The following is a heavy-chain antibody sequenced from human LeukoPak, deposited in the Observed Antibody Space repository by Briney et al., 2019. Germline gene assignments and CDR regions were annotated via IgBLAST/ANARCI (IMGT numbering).Heavy chain of an antibody. Sequence: SETLSLTCTVSGGSISGYYWTWIRQPPGKGLEWIGYIYYSGSTNYNPSLKSRVTISVDTSKNQFSLELSSVTAADTAVYYCAREVHIAAAGTRWFDPWGQGTLVTVSS. J-gene: IGHJ5*02. CDR2: IYYSGST. V-gene: IGHV4-59*01. CDR3: AREVHIAAAGTRWFDP. CDR1: GGSISGYY. D-gene: IGHD6-13*01.